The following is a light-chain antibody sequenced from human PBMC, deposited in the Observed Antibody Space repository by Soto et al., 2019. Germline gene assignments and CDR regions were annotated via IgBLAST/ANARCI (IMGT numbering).Light chain of an antibody. CDR2: GAS. Sequence: EIVLTQSPGTLSLSPGERTTLSCRASQSVSSSYLAWYQQKTGQAPRLLIYGASSRATGIPDRFSGSGSGTDFTLTISRLEPEDFAVYYCQQYGSSRTFGPGTKVDIK. CDR1: QSVSSSY. CDR3: QQYGSSRT. V-gene: IGKV3-20*01. J-gene: IGKJ3*01.